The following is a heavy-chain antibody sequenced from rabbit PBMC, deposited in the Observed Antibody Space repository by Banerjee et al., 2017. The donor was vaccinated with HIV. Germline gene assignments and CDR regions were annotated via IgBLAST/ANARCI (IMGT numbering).Heavy chain of an antibody. Sequence: QSLEESGGDLVKPGASLTLTCTASGFSFSSYYHMGWVRQAPGKGLEWIGIIYAGKGTDYASWVNGRFTISSDDAQKIVDLQMNSLTAADTATYFCVRDAGYAGSNLWGPGTLVTVS. D-gene: IGHD4-2*01. J-gene: IGHJ4*01. CDR1: GFSFSSYYH. CDR3: VRDAGYAGSNL. V-gene: IGHV1S40*01. CDR2: IYAGKGT.